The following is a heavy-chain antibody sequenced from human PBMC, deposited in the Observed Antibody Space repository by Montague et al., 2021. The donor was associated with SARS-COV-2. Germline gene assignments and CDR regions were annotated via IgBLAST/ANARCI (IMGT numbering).Heavy chain of an antibody. D-gene: IGHD3-16*01. CDR3: ARDGGNWYYFDY. CDR2: IYASGST. CDR1: GVSITSYY. Sequence: SETLSLTCSISGVSITSYYWSWVRQPAGKGLEWIGHIYASGSTNYSPSLKSRVRLSIDNPKNQFSLKLESLTAADTAVYYCARDGGNWYYFDYWGQGALVTVSS. J-gene: IGHJ4*02. V-gene: IGHV4-4*07.